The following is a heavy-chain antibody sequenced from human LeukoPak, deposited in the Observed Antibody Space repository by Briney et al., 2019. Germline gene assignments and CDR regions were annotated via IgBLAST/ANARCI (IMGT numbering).Heavy chain of an antibody. D-gene: IGHD4-23*01. V-gene: IGHV4-59*06. CDR2: IYYSGST. CDR3: ARGTVVTPFDY. Sequence: SETLSLTCTVSGDSISSYYWTWIRQPPGKGLEWIGYIYYSGSTYYNPSLKSRVTISVDTSENQFSLKLSSVTAADTAVYYCARGTVVTPFDYWGQGTLVTVSS. J-gene: IGHJ4*02. CDR1: GDSISSYY.